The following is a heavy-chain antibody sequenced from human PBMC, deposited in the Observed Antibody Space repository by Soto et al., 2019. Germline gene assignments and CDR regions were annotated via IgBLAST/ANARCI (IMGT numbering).Heavy chain of an antibody. Sequence: QVQLVESGGGVVQPGRSLRLSCAASGFTSSSYAMHWVRQAPGKGLEWVAVISYDGSNKYYADSVKGRFTISRDNSKNTLYLQMNSLRAEDTAVYYCARTILVFDVWGQGTTVTVSS. CDR1: GFTSSSYA. CDR2: ISYDGSNK. CDR3: ARTILVFDV. V-gene: IGHV3-30-3*01. J-gene: IGHJ6*02. D-gene: IGHD2-21*01.